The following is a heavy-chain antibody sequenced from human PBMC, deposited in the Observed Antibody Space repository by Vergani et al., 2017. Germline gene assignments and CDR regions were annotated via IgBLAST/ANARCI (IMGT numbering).Heavy chain of an antibody. Sequence: QVQLVQSGAEVKKPGASVKVSCKASGYTFTSYYMHWVRQAPGQGLEWMGIINPSGGSTSYAQKFQGRVTMTTDTSTSTAYMELRSLRSDDTAVYYCARDFRTVEPWYFDLWGRGTLVTVSS. CDR3: ARDFRTVEPWYFDL. D-gene: IGHD5-24*01. CDR1: GYTFTSYY. V-gene: IGHV1-46*01. J-gene: IGHJ2*01. CDR2: INPSGGST.